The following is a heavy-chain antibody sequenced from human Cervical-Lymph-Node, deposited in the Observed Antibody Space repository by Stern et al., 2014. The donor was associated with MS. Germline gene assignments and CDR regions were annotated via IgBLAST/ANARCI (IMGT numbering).Heavy chain of an antibody. CDR2: IHHSGIT. CDR3: ARWRGTGLFDY. CDR1: GDSISTTTW. V-gene: IGHV4-4*02. Sequence: VQLLESGPGLVKPSGTLSLTCAVSGDSISTTTWWTWVRQSPGKGLQWIGKIHHSGITDYSPSVKSRVTISLDTSKNQFSLRLNSVTAADTAMYFCARWRGTGLFDYWGQGAQVTVSS. J-gene: IGHJ4*02. D-gene: IGHD3/OR15-3a*01.